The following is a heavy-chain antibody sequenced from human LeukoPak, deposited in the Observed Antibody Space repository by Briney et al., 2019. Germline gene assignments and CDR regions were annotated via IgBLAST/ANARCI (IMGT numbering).Heavy chain of an antibody. CDR1: GGTFSSYA. J-gene: IGHJ4*02. Sequence: SVKVSCTASGGTFSSYAISWVRQPPGQGLEWMGGIIPIFGTANYAQKFQGRVTITADESTSTAYMELSSLRSEDTAVYYCARDDIAVAGLDYWGQGTLVTVSS. V-gene: IGHV1-69*13. CDR3: ARDDIAVAGLDY. D-gene: IGHD6-19*01. CDR2: IIPIFGTA.